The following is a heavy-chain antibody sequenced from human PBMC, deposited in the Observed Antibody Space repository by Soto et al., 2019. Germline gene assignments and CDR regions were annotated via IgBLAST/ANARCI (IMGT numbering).Heavy chain of an antibody. Sequence: GGSLRLSCAASGFTFSSYAMSWVRQAPGKGLEWVSAISGSGGSTYYADSVKGRFTISRDNSKNTLYLQMNSLRAEDTAVYYCAKRRAVVVTARYYFDYWGQGTLVTV. CDR1: GFTFSSYA. CDR2: ISGSGGST. J-gene: IGHJ4*02. CDR3: AKRRAVVVTARYYFDY. D-gene: IGHD2-21*02. V-gene: IGHV3-23*01.